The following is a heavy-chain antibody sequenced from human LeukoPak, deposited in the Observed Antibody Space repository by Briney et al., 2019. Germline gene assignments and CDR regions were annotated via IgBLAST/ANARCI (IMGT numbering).Heavy chain of an antibody. CDR2: INPNSGGT. CDR3: AREKNFYDSSGYYS. CDR1: GYTFIAYY. V-gene: IGHV1-2*02. J-gene: IGHJ4*02. D-gene: IGHD3-22*01. Sequence: ASVKVSCKASGYTFIAYYMHWVRQAPGQGLEWMGWINPNSGGTNYAQKFQGRVTMTRDTSISTAYMELSRLRSDDTAVYYCAREKNFYDSSGYYSWGQGTLVTVSS.